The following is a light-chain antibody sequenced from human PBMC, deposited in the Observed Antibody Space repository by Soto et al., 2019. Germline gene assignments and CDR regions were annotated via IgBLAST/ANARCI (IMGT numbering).Light chain of an antibody. V-gene: IGKV1-5*01. Sequence: IKVNQYSSAVPAVVEERSTITCPASQAISRWLAWYQQKPGKAPKLLIYDASSLQSGVPSRFSGGGSGTDMTLAISIGQPEDFVSYSCQHSASPPATFGQGTKVDIK. J-gene: IGKJ1*01. CDR2: DAS. CDR1: QAISRW. CDR3: QHSASPPAT.